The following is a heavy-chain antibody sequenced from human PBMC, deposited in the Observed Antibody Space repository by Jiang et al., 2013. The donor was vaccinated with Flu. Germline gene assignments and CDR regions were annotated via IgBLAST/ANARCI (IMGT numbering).Heavy chain of an antibody. CDR3: AHILSYYYDASGFNYYFDY. J-gene: IGHJ4*02. D-gene: IGHD3-22*01. V-gene: IGHV2-5*02. CDR1: STSGVG. Sequence: STSGVGVGWXRQPPGKALDWLALIYWDDDKRYSPSLKNRLAITKGTSKNQVVLTMTNMDPVDTATYYCAHILSYYYDASGFNYYFDYWGQGTLVTVSS. CDR2: IYWDDDK.